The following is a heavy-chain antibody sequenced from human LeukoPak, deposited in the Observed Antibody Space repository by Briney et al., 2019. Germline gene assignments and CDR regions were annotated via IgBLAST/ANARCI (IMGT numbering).Heavy chain of an antibody. J-gene: IGHJ4*02. D-gene: IGHD6-13*01. CDR3: ARWEGAAGGDY. V-gene: IGHV1-2*02. CDR2: INPNSGGT. CDR1: GYTFTGYD. Sequence: ASVKVSCKASGYTFTGYDMHWVRQAPGQGREWMGWINPNSGGTNYAQKFQGRVTMTRDTSISTAYMELSRLRSDDTAVYYCARWEGAAGGDYWGQGTLVTVSS.